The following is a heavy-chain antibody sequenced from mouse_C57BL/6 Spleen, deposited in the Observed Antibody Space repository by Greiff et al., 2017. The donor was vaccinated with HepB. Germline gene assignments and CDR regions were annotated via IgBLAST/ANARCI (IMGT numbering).Heavy chain of an antibody. CDR1: GFTFSSYA. J-gene: IGHJ2*01. Sequence: EVQLVESGGGLVKPGGSLKLSCAASGFTFSSYAMSWVRQTPDNRLEWVATISDGGSYTYYPDNVKGRFTISRDNAKNNLYLQMSHLKSEDTAMYYCARDPFYGYDEGDYWGQGTTLTVSS. V-gene: IGHV5-4*01. CDR3: ARDPFYGYDEGDY. CDR2: ISDGGSYT. D-gene: IGHD2-2*01.